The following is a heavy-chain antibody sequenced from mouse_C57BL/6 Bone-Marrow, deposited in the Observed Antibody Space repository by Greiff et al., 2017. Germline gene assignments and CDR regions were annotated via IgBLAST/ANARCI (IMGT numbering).Heavy chain of an antibody. Sequence: QVQLQQSGAELARPGASVKLSCKASGYTFTRYGISWVKQRTGQGLEWIGEISPRSGNTYYNEKFKGKATLTADKASSTAYMELRSLTSEDSAVYFCARGIYYYGSSFYWYFDVWGTGTTVTVSS. CDR2: ISPRSGNT. J-gene: IGHJ1*03. V-gene: IGHV1-81*01. D-gene: IGHD1-1*01. CDR1: GYTFTRYG. CDR3: ARGIYYYGSSFYWYFDV.